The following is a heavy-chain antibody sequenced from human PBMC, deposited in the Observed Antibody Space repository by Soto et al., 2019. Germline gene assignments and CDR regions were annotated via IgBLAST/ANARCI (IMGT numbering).Heavy chain of an antibody. D-gene: IGHD3-22*01. CDR2: VSTNDDRT. V-gene: IGHV1-18*01. CDR3: ARELNTESSAYYSFAF. J-gene: IGHJ4*02. Sequence: QVQLVQSGPEVKMPGASVKVSCKTSGYIFTAYGLAWLRQAPGQRPEWVGWVSTNDDRTNYAQKFQGRVTMTTDRSTTTTSMELRSLRPDDTAVYYCARELNTESSAYYSFAFWGQGTLVTVSS. CDR1: GYIFTAYG.